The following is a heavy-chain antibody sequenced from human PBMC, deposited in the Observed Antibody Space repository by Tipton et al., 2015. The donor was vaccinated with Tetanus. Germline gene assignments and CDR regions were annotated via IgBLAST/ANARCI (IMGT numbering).Heavy chain of an antibody. Sequence: TLSLTCTVSGGSLRSGGYYWSWIRQHPGKGLEWIGYIYYTGNTYYNPSLKSRVTMSVDTSKNQFSLKLTSVTAVDTAVYYCARTRSTYGTNFDYWGQGTLATVSS. D-gene: IGHD3-10*01. V-gene: IGHV4-31*03. J-gene: IGHJ4*02. CDR1: GGSLRSGGYY. CDR3: ARTRSTYGTNFDY. CDR2: IYYTGNT.